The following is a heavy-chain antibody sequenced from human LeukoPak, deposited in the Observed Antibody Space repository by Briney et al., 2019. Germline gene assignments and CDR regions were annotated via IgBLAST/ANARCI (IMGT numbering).Heavy chain of an antibody. CDR2: VNPNSGNT. V-gene: IGHV1-8*01. CDR3: SLDGYNGVGFDY. D-gene: IGHD5-24*01. J-gene: IGHJ4*02. CDR1: GYTFTSYD. Sequence: ASVKVSCKASGYTFTSYDINWVRQATGQGLEWMGWVNPNSGNTGYAQKFQGRVTMTRNTSISTAYMELSSLRSEDTAVYYCSLDGYNGVGFDYWGQGTLVTVSS.